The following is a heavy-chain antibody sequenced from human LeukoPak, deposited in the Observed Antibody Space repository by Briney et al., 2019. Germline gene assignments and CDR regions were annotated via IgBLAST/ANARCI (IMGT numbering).Heavy chain of an antibody. D-gene: IGHD3-22*01. CDR1: GGSFSSGSYY. CDR3: ATYYYDSSGYYYFDY. CDR2: IYHSGST. V-gene: IGHV4-61*01. J-gene: IGHJ4*02. Sequence: SETLSLTCTVSGGSFSSGSYYWSWIRQPPGKGLEWIGYIYHSGSTNYNPSLKSRVTISVDTSKNQFSLKLSSVTAADTAVYYCATYYYDSSGYYYFDYWGQGTLVTVSS.